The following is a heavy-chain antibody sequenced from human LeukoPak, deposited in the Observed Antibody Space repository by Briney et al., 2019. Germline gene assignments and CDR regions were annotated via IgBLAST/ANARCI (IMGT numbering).Heavy chain of an antibody. Sequence: GGSPRLSCAASGFTFSRHWMSWVRQAPGKGLEWVATINQDGSQKYYVGSVRGRFTISRDNAKNSLYLQMNSLRAEDTAVYYCARDDRDSSGYPAPDYWGQGTLVTVSS. CDR1: GFTFSRHW. V-gene: IGHV3-7*05. J-gene: IGHJ4*02. D-gene: IGHD3-22*01. CDR2: INQDGSQK. CDR3: ARDDRDSSGYPAPDY.